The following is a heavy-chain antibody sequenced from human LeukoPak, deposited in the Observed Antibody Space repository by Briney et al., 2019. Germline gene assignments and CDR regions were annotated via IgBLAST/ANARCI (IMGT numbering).Heavy chain of an antibody. V-gene: IGHV1-2*02. D-gene: IGHD2-2*01. J-gene: IGHJ6*03. CDR3: ARDRKGEYQLLNYYYYYYMDV. CDR1: GYTFTGYY. Sequence: GASVKVSCKASGYTFTGYYMHWVRQAPGQGLEWMGWINPNSGGTNYAQKFQGRVTMTRDTSISTAYMELSRLRSDDTAVYYCARDRKGEYQLLNYYYYYYMDVWGKGTTVTVSS. CDR2: INPNSGGT.